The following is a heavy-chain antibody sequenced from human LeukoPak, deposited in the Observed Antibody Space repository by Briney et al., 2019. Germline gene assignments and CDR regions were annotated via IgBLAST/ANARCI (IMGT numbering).Heavy chain of an antibody. V-gene: IGHV4-59*08. CDR3: ARQTLAYYYDSSGPPRAFDI. J-gene: IGHJ3*02. Sequence: SETLSLTCTVSGGSINTYYWSWIRQPPGKGLEWIGYIYYSGSTNYNPSLKSRVTISVDTSKNQFSLKLSSVTAADTAVYYCARQTLAYYYDSSGPPRAFDIWGQGTMVTVSS. D-gene: IGHD3-22*01. CDR1: GGSINTYY. CDR2: IYYSGST.